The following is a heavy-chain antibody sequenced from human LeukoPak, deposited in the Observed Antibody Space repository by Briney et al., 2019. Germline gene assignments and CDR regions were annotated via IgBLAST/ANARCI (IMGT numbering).Heavy chain of an antibody. V-gene: IGHV4-31*03. D-gene: IGHD4-23*01. Sequence: SQTLSLTCTVSGGSISSGGYYWHWIRQHPGKGLEWIGYIYYSGSTYYNPSLKSRVTISVDTSKNQFSLKLSSVTAADTAVYYCARDVDYGGNRYFDYWGQGTLVTVSS. J-gene: IGHJ4*02. CDR3: ARDVDYGGNRYFDY. CDR1: GGSISSGGYY. CDR2: IYYSGST.